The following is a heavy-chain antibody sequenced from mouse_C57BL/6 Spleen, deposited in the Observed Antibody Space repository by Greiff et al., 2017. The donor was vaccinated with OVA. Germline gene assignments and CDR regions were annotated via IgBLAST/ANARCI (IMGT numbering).Heavy chain of an antibody. CDR3: ARSGIVYYYGSSQPWYFDV. D-gene: IGHD1-1*01. CDR1: GYTFTDYY. V-gene: IGHV1-84*01. CDR2: IYPGSCNT. J-gene: IGHJ1*03. Sequence: QVQLQQSGPELVKPGASVKISCKASGYTFTDYYINWVKQRPGQGLEWIGWIYPGSCNTKYNEKFKGKATLTVDTSSSTAYMQLSSLTSEDSAVYFCARSGIVYYYGSSQPWYFDVWGTGTTVTVSS.